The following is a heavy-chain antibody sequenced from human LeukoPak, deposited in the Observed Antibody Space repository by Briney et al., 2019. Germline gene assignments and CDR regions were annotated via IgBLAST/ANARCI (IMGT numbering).Heavy chain of an antibody. V-gene: IGHV4-38-2*02. D-gene: IGHD5-24*01. J-gene: IGHJ4*02. CDR3: ARDRWLQVDY. CDR2: IYHSGST. CDR1: GYSISSGYY. Sequence: KPSETLSLTCAVSGYSISSGYYWGWIRQPPGKGLEWIGSIYHSGSTYYNPSLKSRVTISVDTSKNQFSLKLSSVTAADTAVYYCARDRWLQVDYWGQGTLVTVSS.